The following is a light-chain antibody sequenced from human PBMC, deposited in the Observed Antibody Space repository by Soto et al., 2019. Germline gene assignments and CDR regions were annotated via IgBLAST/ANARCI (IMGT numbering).Light chain of an antibody. Sequence: QSVLPQPPSVSAAPGQTVTISCSGTGSNIGRNYVSWYQQFPGTVPKLLIYDSDNRPSGIPDQFSASKSGTSATLAITGLQTGDEADYYCGAWDSSLSTYVFGSGTKLTVL. J-gene: IGLJ1*01. V-gene: IGLV1-51*01. CDR2: DSD. CDR3: GAWDSSLSTYV. CDR1: GSNIGRNY.